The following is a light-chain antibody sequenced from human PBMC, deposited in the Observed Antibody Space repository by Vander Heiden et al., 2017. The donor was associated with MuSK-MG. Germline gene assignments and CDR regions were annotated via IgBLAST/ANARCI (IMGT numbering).Light chain of an antibody. Sequence: IQMTQSPSSLSASVGDRVTITCRASQSVSSFLNWYQQKPGKAPNLLIYAASTLQSGVPSRFSGSGSGTDFHLTINRLQPEDFAIYYCLQSSTVPWTFGQGTKVEIK. V-gene: IGKV1-39*01. CDR3: LQSSTVPWT. CDR1: QSVSSF. CDR2: AAS. J-gene: IGKJ1*01.